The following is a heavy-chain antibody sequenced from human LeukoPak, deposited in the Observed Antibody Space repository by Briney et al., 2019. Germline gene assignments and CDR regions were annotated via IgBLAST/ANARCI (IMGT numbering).Heavy chain of an antibody. CDR2: ISGSGGST. CDR1: GFTFSSYA. Sequence: GGSLRLSCAASGFTFSSYAMSWVRQAPGKGLEWVSAISGSGGSTYYADSVKGRFTISRDNSKSTLYLQMNSLRAEDTAVYYCAKDLTLLWFGESSDYWGQGTLVTVSS. D-gene: IGHD3-10*01. CDR3: AKDLTLLWFGESSDY. J-gene: IGHJ4*02. V-gene: IGHV3-23*01.